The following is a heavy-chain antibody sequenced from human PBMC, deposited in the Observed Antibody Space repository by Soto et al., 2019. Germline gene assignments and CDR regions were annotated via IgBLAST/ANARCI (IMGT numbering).Heavy chain of an antibody. D-gene: IGHD3-9*01. Sequence: SETLSLTCTVSGGSISTYYWTWIRQPPGKGLEWIGYIYYSGSTNYNPSLKSRVTISVDTSKNQFSLKLSSVTAADTAVYYCASSPTGYYYYYGMDVRGQGTTVTVSS. CDR1: GGSISTYY. V-gene: IGHV4-59*08. CDR3: ASSPTGYYYYYGMDV. J-gene: IGHJ6*02. CDR2: IYYSGST.